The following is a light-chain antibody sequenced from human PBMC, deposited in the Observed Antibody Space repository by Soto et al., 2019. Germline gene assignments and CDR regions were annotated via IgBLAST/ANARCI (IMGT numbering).Light chain of an antibody. CDR3: AALDDSLNGPV. J-gene: IGLJ7*01. V-gene: IGLV1-44*01. CDR1: SSNIGSNT. Sequence: QSVLTQPPSASGTPGQRVTISCSGSSSNIGSNTVNWYQQLPGTAPKLLIYSNNQRPSGVPDRFSGSKSGTSASLAISGLQSADEADYYCAALDDSLNGPVFGGGTQLTVL. CDR2: SNN.